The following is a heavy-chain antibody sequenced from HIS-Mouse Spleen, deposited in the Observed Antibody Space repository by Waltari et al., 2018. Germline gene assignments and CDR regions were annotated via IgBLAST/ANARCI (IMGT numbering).Heavy chain of an antibody. V-gene: IGHV4-59*01. CDR2: IYYSGST. CDR1: GGSISSSY. J-gene: IGHJ4*02. D-gene: IGHD6-6*01. Sequence: QVQLQESGPGLVKPSETLSLTCTVSGGSISSSYWTWIRQPPGKGLEWIGYIYYSGSTNYNPSLKSRVTISVDTSKNQFSLKLSSVTAADTAVYYCARVGSSSSPGDYWGQGTLVTVSS. CDR3: ARVGSSSSPGDY.